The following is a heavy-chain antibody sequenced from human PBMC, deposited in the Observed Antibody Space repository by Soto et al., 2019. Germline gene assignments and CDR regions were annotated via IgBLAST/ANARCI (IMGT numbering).Heavy chain of an antibody. CDR3: TRAPTTFDWLLPHNY. CDR1: GFTFGDYA. D-gene: IGHD3-9*01. V-gene: IGHV3-49*03. J-gene: IGHJ4*02. CDR2: IRSKAYGGTT. Sequence: GGSLRLSCTASGFTFGDYAMSWFRQAPGKGLEWVGFIRSKAYGGTTEYAASVKGKFTISRDDSKSIAYLQMNSLKTEDTAVYYCTRAPTTFDWLLPHNYWGQGTLVTVSS.